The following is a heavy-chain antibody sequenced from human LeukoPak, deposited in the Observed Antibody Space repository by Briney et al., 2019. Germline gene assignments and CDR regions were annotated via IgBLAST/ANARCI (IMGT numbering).Heavy chain of an antibody. Sequence: PGGSLRLSCAVSAFTVSSNYVSWVRQAPGKGLEWVSVIYGGGSTNYADSVKGRFTISRDNSKNTLYLQMNSLRAEDTAVYYCARDHSGSYQRAFDIWGQGTMDTVSS. CDR1: AFTVSSNY. CDR2: IYGGGST. CDR3: ARDHSGSYQRAFDI. J-gene: IGHJ3*02. D-gene: IGHD1-26*01. V-gene: IGHV3-66*02.